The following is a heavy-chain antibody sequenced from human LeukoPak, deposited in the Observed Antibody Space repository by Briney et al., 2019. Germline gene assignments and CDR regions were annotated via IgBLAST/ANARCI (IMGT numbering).Heavy chain of an antibody. CDR1: GFTFSSYE. D-gene: IGHD3-10*01. CDR2: ISSSGSTI. V-gene: IGHV3-48*03. CDR3: ARDRDGIALIRDRTYYYMDV. J-gene: IGHJ6*03. Sequence: GGSLRLSCAASGFTFSSYEMNWVRQAPGKGLEWVSYISSSGSTISYADSVKGRFTISRDNAKNSLYLQMNSLRAEDTAVYYCARDRDGIALIRDRTYYYMDVWGKGTTVTVSS.